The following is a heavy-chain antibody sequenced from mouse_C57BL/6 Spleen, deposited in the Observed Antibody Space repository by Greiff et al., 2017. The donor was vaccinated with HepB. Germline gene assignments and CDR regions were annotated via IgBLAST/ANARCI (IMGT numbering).Heavy chain of an antibody. CDR3: ARWMVTTGIDY. D-gene: IGHD2-2*01. J-gene: IGHJ2*01. CDR2: IDPSDSET. Sequence: VQLQQPGAELVRPGSSVKLSCKASGYTFTSYWMHWVKQRPIQGLEWIGNIDPSDSETHYNQKFKDKATLTVDKSSSTAYMQLSSLTSEDSAVYYCARWMVTTGIDYWGQGTTLTVSS. V-gene: IGHV1-52*01. CDR1: GYTFTSYW.